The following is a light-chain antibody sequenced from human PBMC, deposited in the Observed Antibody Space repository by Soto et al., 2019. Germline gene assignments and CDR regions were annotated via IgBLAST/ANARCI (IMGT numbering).Light chain of an antibody. V-gene: IGKV3-20*01. CDR2: GAS. CDR3: QQYGSSPRT. J-gene: IGKJ1*01. Sequence: EIVLTQSPGTLSLSPGERATLSCRASQSVSSSFLAWYQQKPGQAPRLLIYGASNRATGIPDRFSVSGSGTDFTLTITRLEPEDFAVYYCQQYGSSPRTFGQGTTVEFK. CDR1: QSVSSSF.